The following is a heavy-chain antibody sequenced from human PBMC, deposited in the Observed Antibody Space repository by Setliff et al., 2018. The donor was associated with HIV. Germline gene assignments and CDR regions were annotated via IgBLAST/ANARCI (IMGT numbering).Heavy chain of an antibody. CDR1: GASINNYY. CDR2: IYFRGTTSYNPSLNYRGTT. Sequence: KPSETLSLTCIVSGASINNYYWNWIRQPPGKGLEWIGYIYFRGTTSYNPSLNYRGTTYYSPSLKGRVSISVDTSKNQFSLHLNSVTAADTAVYFCARERPPMGGWGDYFDSWGQGTLVTVSS. V-gene: IGHV4-59*01. CDR3: ARERPPMGGWGDYFDS. J-gene: IGHJ4*02. D-gene: IGHD3-10*01.